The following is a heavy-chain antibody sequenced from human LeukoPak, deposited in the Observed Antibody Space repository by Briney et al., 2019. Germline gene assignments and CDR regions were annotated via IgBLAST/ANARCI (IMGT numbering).Heavy chain of an antibody. Sequence: GGSLRLSCATSGFTFSSNGLHWVRQAPGKGLEWVAFIRYDGSNEYYADPVKGRFTISRDNSKNTLYLQMNSLRTEDTAVYYCARERDYGGNWDYFDYWGQGTLLAVSS. CDR3: ARERDYGGNWDYFDY. J-gene: IGHJ4*02. CDR2: IRYDGSNE. D-gene: IGHD4-23*01. V-gene: IGHV3-30*02. CDR1: GFTFSSNG.